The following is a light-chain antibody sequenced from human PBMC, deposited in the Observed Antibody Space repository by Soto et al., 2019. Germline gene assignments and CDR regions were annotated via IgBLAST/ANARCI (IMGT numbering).Light chain of an antibody. J-gene: IGKJ2*01. Sequence: DIQMTQSPSSLSASVGDRVTITCRASQSISSYLNWYQQKPGNAPKILIYSASKLQSGVPRRFSGSGFGTDFTLTISSLQPEDFATYFCQQSHRTPYTFGQGTKLEIK. CDR1: QSISSY. CDR3: QQSHRTPYT. V-gene: IGKV1-39*01. CDR2: SAS.